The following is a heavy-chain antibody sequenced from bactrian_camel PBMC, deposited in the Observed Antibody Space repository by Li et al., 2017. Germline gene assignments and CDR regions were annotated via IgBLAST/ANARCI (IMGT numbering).Heavy chain of an antibody. D-gene: IGHD1*01. CDR2: IGRDGSL. CDR3: AWYEGGY. CDR1: GYTISGYC. Sequence: DVQLVESGGGSVQAGGSLSLSCAASGYTISGYCMGWFRRAPGKERESVARIGRDGSLSYADSVKGRFTISKDNAKNTVYLQMNSLKSEDTALYYCAWYEGGYWGQGTQVTVS. V-gene: IGHV3S10*01. J-gene: IGHJ6*01.